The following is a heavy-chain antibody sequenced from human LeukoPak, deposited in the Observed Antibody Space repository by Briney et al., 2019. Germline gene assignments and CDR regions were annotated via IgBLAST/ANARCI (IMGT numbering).Heavy chain of an antibody. CDR1: GYTFTSYY. CDR2: IIPIFGTA. CDR3: ARGGYCTNGVCSQPPSDI. D-gene: IGHD2-8*01. J-gene: IGHJ3*02. Sequence: SVKVSCKASGYTFTSYYMHWVRQAPGQGLEWMGGIIPIFGTANYAQKFQGRVTITADESTSTAYMELSSLRSEDTAVYYCARGGYCTNGVCSQPPSDIWGQGTMVTVSS. V-gene: IGHV1-69*13.